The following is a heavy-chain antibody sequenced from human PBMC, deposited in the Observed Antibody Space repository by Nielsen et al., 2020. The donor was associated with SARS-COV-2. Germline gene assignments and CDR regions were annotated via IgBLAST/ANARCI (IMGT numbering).Heavy chain of an antibody. Sequence: GGSLRLSCEASGFTISRYAMHWVRQAPGKGLEWVAVIWSDGNNKYYAESVKGRFTISRDNSKNTLYLQMNSLRAEDTAVYYCARDWTSSGWNNWFDPWGQGTLVTVSS. CDR2: IWSDGNNK. V-gene: IGHV3-33*08. CDR3: ARDWTSSGWNNWFDP. J-gene: IGHJ5*02. D-gene: IGHD6-19*01. CDR1: GFTISRYA.